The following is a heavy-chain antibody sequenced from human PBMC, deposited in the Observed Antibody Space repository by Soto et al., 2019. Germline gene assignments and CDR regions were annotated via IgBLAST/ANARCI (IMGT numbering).Heavy chain of an antibody. D-gene: IGHD3-22*01. CDR1: GYIFTNHY. J-gene: IGHJ4*02. CDR2: INPSGGGT. Sequence: QVQLVQSGAEVKKPGASVKVSCKASGYIFTNHYIHWVRQAPGQGLEWMGIINPSGGGTNYLQKFQGRITMTRDMSTSTVYMELSSLRSEDTAVYFCARADYYDSSGFYYDCWGQGTLVTVSS. V-gene: IGHV1-46*01. CDR3: ARADYYDSSGFYYDC.